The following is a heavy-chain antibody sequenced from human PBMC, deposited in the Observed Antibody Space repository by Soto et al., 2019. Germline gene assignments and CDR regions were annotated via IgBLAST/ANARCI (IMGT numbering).Heavy chain of an antibody. D-gene: IGHD3-3*01. CDR3: ARDLSYLEWNYYDMDV. CDR1: GFTFSNYG. J-gene: IGHJ6*02. V-gene: IGHV3-33*01. Sequence: QVQLVESGGGVVQPGRSLRLSCAASGFTFSNYGMHWVRQAPGKGLEWVAVIWYDGNNKYYADSVKGRFTISRDNSKNTLYLEMNNLRAAHTAVYYCARDLSYLEWNYYDMDVWGQGTTDTVSS. CDR2: IWYDGNNK.